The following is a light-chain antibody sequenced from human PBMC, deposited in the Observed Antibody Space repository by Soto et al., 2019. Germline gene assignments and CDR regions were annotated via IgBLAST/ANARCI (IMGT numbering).Light chain of an antibody. J-gene: IGKJ3*01. V-gene: IGKV3-20*01. CDR2: GAS. CDR3: QQYGASRFT. Sequence: EIVLTQSPGTLSLSPGESATLSCKASESIYINSFAWYYQKPGQPPRLLIYGASTRATGIPDRFSGSGSGTDFVLSIVRLEVVDSGICYCQQYGASRFTFGPGTRVDI. CDR1: ESIYINS.